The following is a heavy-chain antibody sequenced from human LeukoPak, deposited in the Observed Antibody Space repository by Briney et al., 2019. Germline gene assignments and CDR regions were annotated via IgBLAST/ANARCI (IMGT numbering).Heavy chain of an antibody. J-gene: IGHJ4*02. Sequence: SETLSLTCAVSGYSNSSGYYWGWIRQPPGKGLEWIGSIYHSGSTYYNPSLKSRVTISVDTSKNQFSLKLSSVTAADTAVYYCARHCSSTSCYYFDYWGQGTLVTVSS. D-gene: IGHD2-2*01. V-gene: IGHV4-38-2*01. CDR3: ARHCSSTSCYYFDY. CDR1: GYSNSSGYY. CDR2: IYHSGST.